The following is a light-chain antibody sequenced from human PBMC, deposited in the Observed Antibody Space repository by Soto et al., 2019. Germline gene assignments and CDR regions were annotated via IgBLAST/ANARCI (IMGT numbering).Light chain of an antibody. Sequence: QSVLTQPPSVSAAPGQKVTISCSGSSPNIGNKYVSWYQQIPGTAPKLLIYENDKRPSGIPDRFSGSESGTSATLGITGLQTGDEADYYCGTWHTRFNGEVFGGGTKVTVL. J-gene: IGLJ3*02. CDR2: END. V-gene: IGLV1-51*02. CDR1: SPNIGNKY. CDR3: GTWHTRFNGEV.